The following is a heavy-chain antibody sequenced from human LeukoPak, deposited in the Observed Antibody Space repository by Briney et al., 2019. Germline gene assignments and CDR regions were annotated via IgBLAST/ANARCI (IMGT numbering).Heavy chain of an antibody. J-gene: IGHJ4*02. D-gene: IGHD1-26*01. CDR2: IIPIFGTA. CDR3: ARRDHQWDLFDY. Sequence: SVKVSCKASGGTFSSYAISWVRQAPGQGLEWMGGIIPIFGTANYAQKFQGRVTMTEDTSTDTAYMEPSSLRSEDTAVYYCARRDHQWDLFDYWGQGILVTVSS. V-gene: IGHV1-69*06. CDR1: GGTFSSYA.